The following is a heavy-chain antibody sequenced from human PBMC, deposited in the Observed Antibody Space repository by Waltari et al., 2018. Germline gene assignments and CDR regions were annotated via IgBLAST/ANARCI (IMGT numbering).Heavy chain of an antibody. CDR2: IYYSGST. V-gene: IGHV4-39*01. CDR3: ARNQVMVAANNGVGAFDI. CDR1: GGSISSSSYY. D-gene: IGHD2-15*01. J-gene: IGHJ3*02. Sequence: QLQLQESGPGLVKPSETLSLTCTVSGGSISSSSYYWGWIRQHPGQGLEWIGSIYYSGSTYYNPSLKSRVTISVDTSKNQFSLKLSSVTAADTAVYYCARNQVMVAANNGVGAFDIWGQGTMVTVSS.